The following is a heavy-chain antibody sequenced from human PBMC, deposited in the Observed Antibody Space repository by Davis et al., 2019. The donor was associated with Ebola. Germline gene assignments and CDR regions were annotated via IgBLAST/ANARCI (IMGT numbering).Heavy chain of an antibody. CDR3: TRGWLRGGMDV. Sequence: HSQTLSLTCAISGDSVSIVGWNWIRHTPSRGLEWLGRTYYYRSKWNNDYAASVKSRISLNSDTSKNQFSLQVNSVTPDDTAVYYCTRGWLRGGMDVWGKGTMVTVSS. CDR2: TYYYRSKWNN. CDR1: GDSVSIVG. V-gene: IGHV6-1*01. D-gene: IGHD5-12*01. J-gene: IGHJ6*04.